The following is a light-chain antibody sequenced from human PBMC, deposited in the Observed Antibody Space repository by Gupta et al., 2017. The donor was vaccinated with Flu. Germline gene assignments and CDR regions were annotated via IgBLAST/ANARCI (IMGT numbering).Light chain of an antibody. J-gene: IGKJ1*01. CDR1: QSIGNN. V-gene: IGKV3-15*01. CDR2: GAS. Sequence: PATLSVSPGGRATLSCRASQSIGNNLAWLQQKPGQSPRLIIYGASTRATGFPARFSGSGSGTEFTLTISSLQSEDSAVYFCQQDNFWPGTFGQGTKVEIK. CDR3: QQDNFWPGT.